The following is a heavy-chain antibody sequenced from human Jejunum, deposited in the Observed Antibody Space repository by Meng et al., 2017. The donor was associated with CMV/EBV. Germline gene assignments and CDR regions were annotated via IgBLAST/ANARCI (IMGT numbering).Heavy chain of an antibody. CDR3: ARVSSGWDYFDY. CDR2: IYYSGST. J-gene: IGHJ4*02. CDR1: GGSVSRGGYY. D-gene: IGHD6-19*01. V-gene: IGHV4-31*03. Sequence: QLQLQESGHGPVKPSQTLYLTCIGSGGSVSRGGYYWTWIRQHPGKGLEWFGHIYYSGSTFYNPSLKRRVIISIGTSKNQFSLNLRSVTAADTAVYYCARVSSGWDYFDYWGQGTLVTVSS.